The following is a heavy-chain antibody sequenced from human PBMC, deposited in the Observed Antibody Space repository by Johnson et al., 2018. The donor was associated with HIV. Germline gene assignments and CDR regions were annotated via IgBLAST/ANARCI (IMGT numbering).Heavy chain of an antibody. CDR1: GFTFSSYP. V-gene: IGHV3-30*04. Sequence: QVQLVESGGGVVQPGRSLRLSCAASGFTFSSYPMHWVRQAPGKGLEWVAGISYDGGLKYYADSVKGRFTISRDNSKNTLYLQMNSLRAEDTAIYYCARDRGEHLRYALDIWGQGTIVTVSS. CDR3: ARDRGEHLRYALDI. D-gene: IGHD3-10*01. J-gene: IGHJ3*02. CDR2: ISYDGGLK.